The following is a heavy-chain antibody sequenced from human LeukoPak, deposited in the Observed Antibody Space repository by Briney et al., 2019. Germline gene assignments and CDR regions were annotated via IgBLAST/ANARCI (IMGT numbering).Heavy chain of an antibody. CDR1: GFTFSSYV. CDR2: IWYDGNNK. Sequence: PGGSLRLSCAASGFTFSSYVMHWVRQAPGKGLEWVAVIWYDGNNKYYADSVKGRFTISRDNSKNTLYLQMNSLRAEDTAVYYCARDHPLLKGESDYWGQGTLVTVSS. J-gene: IGHJ4*02. CDR3: ARDHPLLKGESDY. D-gene: IGHD3-10*01. V-gene: IGHV3-33*01.